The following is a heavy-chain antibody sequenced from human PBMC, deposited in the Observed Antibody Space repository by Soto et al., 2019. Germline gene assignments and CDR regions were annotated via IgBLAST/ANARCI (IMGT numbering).Heavy chain of an antibody. D-gene: IGHD3-22*01. V-gene: IGHV3-30-3*01. CDR1: GFTFSSYA. CDR3: ARGGYYDSSGLNWFDP. CDR2: ISYDGSNK. Sequence: QVQLVESGGGVVQPGRSLRLSCAASGFTFSSYAMHWVRQAPGKGLEWVAVISYDGSNKYYADSVKGRFTISRDNSKNTLYLQKNSLRAEDTAVYYCARGGYYDSSGLNWFDPWGQGTLVTVSS. J-gene: IGHJ5*02.